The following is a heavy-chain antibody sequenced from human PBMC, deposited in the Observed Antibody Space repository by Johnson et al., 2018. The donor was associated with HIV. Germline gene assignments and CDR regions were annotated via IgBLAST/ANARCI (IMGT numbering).Heavy chain of an antibody. CDR1: GFTFSTYA. CDR2: ISSSGGST. Sequence: MQLVESGGGLVQPGGSLRLSCAVSGFTFSTYAMHWVRQAPGKGLEYVSGISSSGGSTFYANSVKGRFTISRDNSRNRLYLQMGSLRDEDMAVYYCARERRSSSWYDASDIWGQGTMVTVSS. CDR3: ARERRSSSWYDASDI. J-gene: IGHJ3*02. V-gene: IGHV3-64*01. D-gene: IGHD6-13*01.